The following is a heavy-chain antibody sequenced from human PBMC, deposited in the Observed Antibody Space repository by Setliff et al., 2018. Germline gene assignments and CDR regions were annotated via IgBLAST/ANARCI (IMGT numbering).Heavy chain of an antibody. D-gene: IGHD2-21*02. J-gene: IGHJ4*02. CDR3: ARSPPTVVVTAIQAIFDY. Sequence: GASVKVSCKTSGYNFITTGISWVRQAPGQGLEWMGGIIPMFGTTNYAQRFRGRVTITADESTTTAYLELSSLRSEDTAVYYCARSPPTVVVTAIQAIFDYWGQGTLVTVSS. CDR2: IIPMFGTT. V-gene: IGHV1-69*13. CDR1: GYNFITTG.